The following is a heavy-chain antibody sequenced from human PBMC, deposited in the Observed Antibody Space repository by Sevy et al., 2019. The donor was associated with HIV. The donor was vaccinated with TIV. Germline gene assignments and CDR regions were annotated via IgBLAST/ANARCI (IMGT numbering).Heavy chain of an antibody. CDR3: ARDFTSFRSGYYRYAFDI. V-gene: IGHV1-2*02. D-gene: IGHD3-3*01. J-gene: IGHJ3*02. CDR2: INPNSGGK. Sequence: ASVKVSCKASGYTFTGYYMHWVRQAPGQGLEWMGWINPNSGGKNYAQKFQCRVTMTRDTSISTAYMELSRLRSDDTAVYYCARDFTSFRSGYYRYAFDIWGQGTMVTVSS. CDR1: GYTFTGYY.